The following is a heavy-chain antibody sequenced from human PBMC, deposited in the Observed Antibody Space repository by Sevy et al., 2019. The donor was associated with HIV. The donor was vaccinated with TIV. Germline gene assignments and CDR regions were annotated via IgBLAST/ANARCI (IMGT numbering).Heavy chain of an antibody. CDR2: ISDRSDTI. V-gene: IGHV3-48*02. J-gene: IGHJ4*02. D-gene: IGHD2-15*01. Sequence: GGSLRLSCAASGFIFSNYYMTWVRQAPGKGLEWVSYISDRSDTISYADSVKGRFTISRDNANNALYLQMSSLRDEDTAVYYCARVRYRYCSGGSCYYGYFFDYWGQGTLVTVSS. CDR3: ARVRYRYCSGGSCYYGYFFDY. CDR1: GFIFSNYY.